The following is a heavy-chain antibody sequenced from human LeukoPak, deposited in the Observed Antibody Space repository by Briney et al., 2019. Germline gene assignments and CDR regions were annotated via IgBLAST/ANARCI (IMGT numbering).Heavy chain of an antibody. V-gene: IGHV1-18*01. Sequence: ASVKVSCKASGYTFTSYGISWVRQAPGQGLEWMGWISAYNGNTNYAQKLQGRVTMTTDTSTSTAYMELRSLRSDDTAVYYCARASREEPEARPRLWSYYYYYMDVWGKGTTVTVSS. J-gene: IGHJ6*03. D-gene: IGHD6-6*01. CDR1: GYTFTSYG. CDR2: ISAYNGNT. CDR3: ARASREEPEARPRLWSYYYYYMDV.